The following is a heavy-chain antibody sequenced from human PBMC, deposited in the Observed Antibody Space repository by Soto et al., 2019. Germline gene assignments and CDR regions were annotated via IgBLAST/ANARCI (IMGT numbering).Heavy chain of an antibody. CDR3: AKGIAATLDY. D-gene: IGHD2-15*01. Sequence: EVQLVESGGGLVQPGRSLRLSCAASGFTFDDYAMHWVRQAPGKGLEWVSGISRNSGSIGYADSVKGRFTISRDNAKNSLYLQMNSLRAEDTALYYCAKGIAATLDYWGQGTLVTVSS. CDR2: ISRNSGSI. V-gene: IGHV3-9*01. CDR1: GFTFDDYA. J-gene: IGHJ4*02.